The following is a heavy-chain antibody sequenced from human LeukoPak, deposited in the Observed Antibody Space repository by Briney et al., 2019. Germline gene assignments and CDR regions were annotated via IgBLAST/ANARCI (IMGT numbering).Heavy chain of an antibody. Sequence: LVASVKVSCKASGYTFTSYGISWVRQAPGQGLEWMGWISAYNGNTNYAQKLQGRVTMTTDTSTSTAYMELRSLRSDDTAVYYCARSSYYYDSSGYYGYWGQGTLVTVSS. CDR3: ARSSYYYDSSGYYGY. V-gene: IGHV1-18*01. CDR1: GYTFTSYG. J-gene: IGHJ4*02. D-gene: IGHD3-22*01. CDR2: ISAYNGNT.